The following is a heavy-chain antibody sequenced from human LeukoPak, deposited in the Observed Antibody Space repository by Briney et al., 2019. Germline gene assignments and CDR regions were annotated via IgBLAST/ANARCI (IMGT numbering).Heavy chain of an antibody. V-gene: IGHV1-69*05. CDR1: GGTFSSYA. CDR3: ARLATPYDSSSNSLDY. Sequence: GASVKVSCKASGGTFSSYAISWVRQAPGQGLEWMGGIIPIFGTANYAQKFQGRVTITTDESTSTAYMELSSLRSEDTAVYYCARLATPYDSSSNSLDYWGQGTLVTVSS. J-gene: IGHJ4*02. CDR2: IIPIFGTA. D-gene: IGHD3-22*01.